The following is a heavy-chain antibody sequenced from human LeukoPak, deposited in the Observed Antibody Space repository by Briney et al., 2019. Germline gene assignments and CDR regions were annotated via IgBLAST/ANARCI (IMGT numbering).Heavy chain of an antibody. CDR3: AREFSFRDGYNHGFDY. CDR1: GFTVSSNY. D-gene: IGHD5-24*01. CDR2: IRSGGTT. V-gene: IGHV3-53*01. J-gene: IGHJ4*02. Sequence: TGGSLRLSRAASGFTVSSNYMSWVRQAPGKGLEWVSVIRSGGTTSYADSVKGRFTISRDTSRNTLYLQMNSLRAEGTAVYYCAREFSFRDGYNHGFDYWGQGALVTVSS.